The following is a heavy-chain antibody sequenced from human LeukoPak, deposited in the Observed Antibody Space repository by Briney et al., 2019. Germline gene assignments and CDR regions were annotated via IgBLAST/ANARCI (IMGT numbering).Heavy chain of an antibody. J-gene: IGHJ4*02. Sequence: GGSLRLSRAASGFTLSSYWMSWVRQAPGKGLEWVANIKQDGSEKYYVDSVKGRFTISRDNAKNSLYLQMNSLRAEDTAVYYCARMLGYCSSTSCKCDYWGQGTLVTVSS. D-gene: IGHD2-2*01. V-gene: IGHV3-7*03. CDR1: GFTLSSYW. CDR2: IKQDGSEK. CDR3: ARMLGYCSSTSCKCDY.